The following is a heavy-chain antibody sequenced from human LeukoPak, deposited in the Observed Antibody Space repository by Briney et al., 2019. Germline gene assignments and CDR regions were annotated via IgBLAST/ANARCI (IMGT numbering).Heavy chain of an antibody. CDR2: IYYSGST. D-gene: IGHD5-18*01. CDR3: ARVPETYSYGPIDAFDI. Sequence: PSETLSLTCTVSGGSISSYYWSWIRQPPGKGLEWIGYIYYSGSTNYNPSLKSRVTISVDTSKNQFSLKLSSVTAADTAVYYCARVPETYSYGPIDAFDIWGQGTIVTVSS. CDR1: GGSISSYY. V-gene: IGHV4-59*01. J-gene: IGHJ3*02.